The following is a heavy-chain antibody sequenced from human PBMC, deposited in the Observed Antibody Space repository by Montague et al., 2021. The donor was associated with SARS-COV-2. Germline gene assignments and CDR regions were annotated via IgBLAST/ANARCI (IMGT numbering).Heavy chain of an antibody. CDR3: AKGDTAMAPYNWFGP. J-gene: IGHJ5*02. Sequence: SLSLSCAASGFTFSTYAMTWVRQAPGKGLEWLSAIGSTGGSTYYADSVKGRFTISRDNSKNTLYLQMNSLRAEDTAVYYCAKGDTAMAPYNWFGPWGQGTLVTVSS. CDR2: IGSTGGST. D-gene: IGHD5-18*01. V-gene: IGHV3-23*01. CDR1: GFTFSTYA.